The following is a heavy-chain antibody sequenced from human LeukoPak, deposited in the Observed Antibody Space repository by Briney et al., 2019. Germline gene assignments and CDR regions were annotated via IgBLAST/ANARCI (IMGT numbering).Heavy chain of an antibody. CDR3: AREDVVPDAYYFDY. V-gene: IGHV3-33*01. J-gene: IGHJ4*02. Sequence: PGGSLRLSCAASGFTFSSYGMHWVRQAPGKGLEWVAVIWYDGSNKYYADSVKGRFSISRDNSKNTLYLQMNSLRAEDTAVYYCAREDVVPDAYYFDYWGQGTLVTVSS. D-gene: IGHD2-2*01. CDR2: IWYDGSNK. CDR1: GFTFSSYG.